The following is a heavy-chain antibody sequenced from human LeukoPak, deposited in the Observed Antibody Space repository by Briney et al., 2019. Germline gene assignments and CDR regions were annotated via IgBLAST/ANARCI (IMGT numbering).Heavy chain of an antibody. J-gene: IGHJ4*02. CDR3: ATSPGYDY. D-gene: IGHD1-14*01. V-gene: IGHV1-24*01. CDR1: GYTLSELS. CDR2: FDPEDGET. Sequence: RASVKVSCKVSGYTLSELSIHWVRQAPGKGLEWMGGFDPEDGETIYAQKFQGRVTMTEDTSTDTAYMELTSLRSEDTAVCYCATSPGYDYWGQGTLVTVSS.